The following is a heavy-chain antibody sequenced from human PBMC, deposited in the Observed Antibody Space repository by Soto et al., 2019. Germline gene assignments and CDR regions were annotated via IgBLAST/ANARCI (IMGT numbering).Heavy chain of an antibody. Sequence: EVQLLESGGGLVQPGGSLRLSCAASKCTFSSFAMSWVRQAPGKGLEWVSAISGSGGSTLYADSVKGRFTISRDNSKNTLYLQMNSLRAEDTAVYYCAKEDLERDYFDYWGQGTLVTVSS. J-gene: IGHJ4*02. V-gene: IGHV3-23*01. CDR2: ISGSGGST. D-gene: IGHD1-1*01. CDR3: AKEDLERDYFDY. CDR1: KCTFSSFA.